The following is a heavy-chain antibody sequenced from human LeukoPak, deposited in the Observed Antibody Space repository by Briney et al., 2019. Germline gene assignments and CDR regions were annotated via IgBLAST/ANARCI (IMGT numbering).Heavy chain of an antibody. CDR3: ARGPKGPSIAAAGYFDY. CDR2: IIPIFGTA. J-gene: IGHJ4*02. CDR1: GGTLSSYA. D-gene: IGHD6-13*01. V-gene: IGHV1-69*01. Sequence: SVKVSCKASGGTLSSYAISWVRQAPGQGLEWMGGIIPIFGTANYAQKFQGRVTITADESTSTAYMELSSLRSEDTAVYYCARGPKGPSIAAAGYFDYWGQGTLVTVSS.